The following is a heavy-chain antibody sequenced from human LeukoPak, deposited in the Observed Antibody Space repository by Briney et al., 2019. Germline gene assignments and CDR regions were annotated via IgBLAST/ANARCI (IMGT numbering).Heavy chain of an antibody. CDR1: GFTFSSYS. Sequence: GGSLRLSCAASGFTFSSYSMNWVRQAPGKGLEWVSSISSSSYIYYADSVKGRFTISRDNAKNSLYLQMNSLRAEDTAVYYCARDSSSWYEGADFDYWGQGTLVTVSS. D-gene: IGHD6-13*01. CDR2: ISSSSYI. CDR3: ARDSSSWYEGADFDY. J-gene: IGHJ4*02. V-gene: IGHV3-21*01.